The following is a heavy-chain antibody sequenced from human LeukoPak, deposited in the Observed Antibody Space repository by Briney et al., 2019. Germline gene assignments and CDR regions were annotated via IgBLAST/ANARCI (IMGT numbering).Heavy chain of an antibody. D-gene: IGHD3-10*01. Sequence: PSETLSLTCSVSGGSISGYYWSWIRQPAGKGLEWIGRIYISGTTNYNPSLKSRITMSVDTSKNQFSLKLKSVTAADTAVYYCARDAGITMGAGWDYWGQGILVTVSS. CDR3: ARDAGITMGAGWDY. CDR1: GGSISGYY. CDR2: IYISGTT. V-gene: IGHV4-4*07. J-gene: IGHJ4*02.